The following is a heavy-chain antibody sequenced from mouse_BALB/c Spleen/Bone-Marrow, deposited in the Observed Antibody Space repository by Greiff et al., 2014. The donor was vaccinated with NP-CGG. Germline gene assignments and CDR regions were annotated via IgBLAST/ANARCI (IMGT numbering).Heavy chain of an antibody. CDR3: ASLTGTFDY. CDR2: IDPASGNI. D-gene: IGHD4-1*01. CDR1: GFNIKDTY. Sequence: EVKLVESGTDLVKPGASVKLSCTASGFNIKDTYMHWVKQRPEQGLDWIGRIDPASGNIQYDPKFQGRAAITADTSSNTAYLQLSSLTSEDTAVYYRASLTGTFDYWGQGTPLTVSS. J-gene: IGHJ2*01. V-gene: IGHV14-3*02.